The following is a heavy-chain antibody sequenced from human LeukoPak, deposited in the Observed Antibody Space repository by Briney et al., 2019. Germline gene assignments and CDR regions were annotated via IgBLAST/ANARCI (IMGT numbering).Heavy chain of an antibody. V-gene: IGHV4-59*01. D-gene: IGHD3-10*01. CDR1: GGSISSYY. CDR2: IYYSGST. CDR3: ARDNTMVRGVSSAFDI. J-gene: IGHJ3*02. Sequence: SGTLSLTCTVSGGSISSYYWSWIRQPPGKGLEWIGYIYYSGSTNYNPSLKSRVTISVDTSKNQFSLKLSSVTAADTAVYYCARDNTMVRGVSSAFDIWGQGTMVTVSS.